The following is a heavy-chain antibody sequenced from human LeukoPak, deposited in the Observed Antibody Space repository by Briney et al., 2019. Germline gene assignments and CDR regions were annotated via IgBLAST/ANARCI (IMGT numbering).Heavy chain of an antibody. Sequence: SETLSLTCVVHGGSFSGYFWSWIRQTPGRGLEWIGEINHSETTNYNPSLKSRVTISLDTSKSQFSLRMSYVTAADTALYYCARLPGDGIQSWSTHSLDLWGQGTLVTVSA. CDR1: GGSFSGYF. V-gene: IGHV4-34*01. J-gene: IGHJ5*02. CDR3: ARLPGDGIQSWSTHSLDL. D-gene: IGHD5-24*01. CDR2: INHSETT.